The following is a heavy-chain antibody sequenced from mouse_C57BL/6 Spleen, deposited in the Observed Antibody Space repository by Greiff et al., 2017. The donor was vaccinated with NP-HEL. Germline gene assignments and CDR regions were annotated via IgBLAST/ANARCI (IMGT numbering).Heavy chain of an antibody. Sequence: EVKLMESGEGLVKPGGSLKLSCAASGFTFSSYAMSWVRQTPEKRLGWVAYISSGGDYIYYADTVKGRFTISRDNARNTLYLQMSSLKSEDTAMYYCTRDLTTVEAMDYWGQGTSVTVSS. D-gene: IGHD1-1*01. V-gene: IGHV5-9-1*02. CDR3: TRDLTTVEAMDY. CDR2: ISSGGDYI. CDR1: GFTFSSYA. J-gene: IGHJ4*01.